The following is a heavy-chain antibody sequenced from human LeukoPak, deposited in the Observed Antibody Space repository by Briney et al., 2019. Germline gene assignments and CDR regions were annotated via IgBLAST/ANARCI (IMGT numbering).Heavy chain of an antibody. V-gene: IGHV3-74*01. Sequence: PGGSLRLSCAASGFIFTDYWMHWVRQAPGKGLVWVSRINSDGSSTSYADSVKGRFTISRDNAKNTLYLQMNSLRAEDTAVYYCASPSYSSSWRGYYGMDVWGQGTTVTVSS. CDR1: GFIFTDYW. CDR3: ASPSYSSSWRGYYGMDV. D-gene: IGHD6-13*01. J-gene: IGHJ6*02. CDR2: INSDGSST.